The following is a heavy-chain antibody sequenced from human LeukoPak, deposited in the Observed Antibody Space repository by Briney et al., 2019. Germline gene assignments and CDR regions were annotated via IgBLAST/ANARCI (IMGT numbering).Heavy chain of an antibody. CDR1: GGSFSGYY. J-gene: IGHJ4*02. D-gene: IGHD3-3*01. V-gene: IGHV4-34*01. Sequence: PSETLSLTCAVYGGSFSGYYWSWIRQPPGKGLEWIGEINHSGSTNYNPSPKSRVTISVDTSKNQFSLKLSSVTAADTAVYYCARGRKYDFWSGYKGLDYWGQGTLVTVSS. CDR2: INHSGST. CDR3: ARGRKYDFWSGYKGLDY.